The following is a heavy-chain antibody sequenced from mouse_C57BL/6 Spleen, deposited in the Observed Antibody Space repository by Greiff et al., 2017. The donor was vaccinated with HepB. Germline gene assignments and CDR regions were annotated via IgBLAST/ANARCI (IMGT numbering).Heavy chain of an antibody. CDR3: AKKRGYYDAMDY. Sequence: VKLVESGPGLVQPSQSLSITCTVSGFSLTSYGVHWVRQSPGKGLEWLGVIWRGGSTDYNAAFMSRLSITKDNSKSQVFFKMNSLQADDTAIYYCAKKRGYYDAMDYWGQGTSVTVSS. V-gene: IGHV2-5*01. CDR2: IWRGGST. D-gene: IGHD2-2*01. J-gene: IGHJ4*01. CDR1: GFSLTSYG.